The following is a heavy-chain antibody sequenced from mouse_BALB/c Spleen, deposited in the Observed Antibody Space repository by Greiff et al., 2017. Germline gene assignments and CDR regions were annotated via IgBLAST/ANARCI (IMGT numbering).Heavy chain of an antibody. CDR1: GYTFSSYW. CDR2: ILPGSGST. CDR3: ARSTVVAPYAMDY. V-gene: IGHV1-9*01. D-gene: IGHD1-1*01. Sequence: VQLQQSGAELMKPGASVKISCKATGYTFSSYWIEWVKQRPGHGLEWIGEILPGSGSTNYNEKFKGKATFTADTSSNTAYMQLSSLTSEDSAVYYCARSTVVAPYAMDYWGQGTSVTVSS. J-gene: IGHJ4*01.